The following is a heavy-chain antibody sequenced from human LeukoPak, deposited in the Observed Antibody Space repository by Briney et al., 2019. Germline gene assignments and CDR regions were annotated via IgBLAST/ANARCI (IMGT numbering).Heavy chain of an antibody. V-gene: IGHV3-48*01. Sequence: GGSLRLSCAASGFTFSSYSMNWVRQAPGKGLEWVSYISSSSSTIYYADSVKGRFTISRDNAKNSLYLQMNSLRAEDTAVYYCARFRCGSHFDYWGQGTLVTVSS. CDR3: ARFRCGSHFDY. D-gene: IGHD2-15*01. CDR2: ISSSSSTI. J-gene: IGHJ4*02. CDR1: GFTFSSYS.